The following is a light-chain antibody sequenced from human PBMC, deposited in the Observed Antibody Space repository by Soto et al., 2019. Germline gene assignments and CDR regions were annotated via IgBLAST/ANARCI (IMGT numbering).Light chain of an antibody. CDR2: KVS. CDR1: QGLVYSDGNTY. V-gene: IGKV2-30*01. CDR3: MQGTHWTTT. J-gene: IGKJ5*01. Sequence: DVVMTQSPLSLPVTLGKRASISCRSSQGLVYSDGNTYLNWFQQRTGKSPRGLIYKVSNRDSGVPDRFSGSGSGTDFALKISRVQAEDVGVYYCMQGTHWTTTFGQGTRLEIK.